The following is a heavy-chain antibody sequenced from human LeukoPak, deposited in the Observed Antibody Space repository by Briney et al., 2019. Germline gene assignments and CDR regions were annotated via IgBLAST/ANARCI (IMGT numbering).Heavy chain of an antibody. J-gene: IGHJ4*02. V-gene: IGHV1-18*01. D-gene: IGHD3-10*01. CDR1: GYTFINFG. CDR2: ISAYNGDT. Sequence: ASVKVSCKASGYTFINFGINWVRQAPGQGLEWMGWISAYNGDTNYAQKFQDRVTMTTDAPTSTAYMELRSLRSDDTAVYYCAREAGSGSYYPFDYWGQGTLVTVSS. CDR3: AREAGSGSYYPFDY.